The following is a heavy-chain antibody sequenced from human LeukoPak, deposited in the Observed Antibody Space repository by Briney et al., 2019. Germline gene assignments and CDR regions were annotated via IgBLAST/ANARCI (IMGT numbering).Heavy chain of an antibody. CDR2: ISSSSSYI. D-gene: IGHD2-15*01. CDR1: GFTFSSYS. CDR3: ARADCSGGSCYVQAHYFDY. V-gene: IGHV3-21*01. Sequence: PGGSLRLSCAASGFTFSSYSMNWVRQAPGKELEWVSSISSSSSYIYYADSVKGRFTISRDNAKNSLYLQMNSLRAEDTAVYYCARADCSGGSCYVQAHYFDYWGQGTLVTVSS. J-gene: IGHJ4*02.